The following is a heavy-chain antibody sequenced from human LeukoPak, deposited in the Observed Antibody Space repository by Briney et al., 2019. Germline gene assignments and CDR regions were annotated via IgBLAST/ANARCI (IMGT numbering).Heavy chain of an antibody. V-gene: IGHV3-23*01. Sequence: GGSPRLSCAASGFTFSSYAMSWVRQAPGKGLEWVSAISGSGGSTYYADSVKGRFTISRDNSKNTLYLQMNSLRAEDTAVYYCAKAYSSGWYFFDYWGQGTLVTVSS. J-gene: IGHJ4*02. CDR1: GFTFSSYA. CDR3: AKAYSSGWYFFDY. CDR2: ISGSGGST. D-gene: IGHD6-19*01.